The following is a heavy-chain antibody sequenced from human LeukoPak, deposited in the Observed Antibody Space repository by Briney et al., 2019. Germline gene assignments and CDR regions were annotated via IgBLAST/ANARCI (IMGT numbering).Heavy chain of an antibody. CDR1: GFTFSTYG. Sequence: GRSLRLSCAASGFTFSTYGMHWVRQAPGKGLEWVAVISYDGGDKYYADSVKGRFTISRDNSKNTLSLQMNSLRAEDTAVYYRVATVPAAATQYWDYWGQGTLVTVSS. CDR3: VATVPAAATQYWDY. V-gene: IGHV3-30*03. CDR2: ISYDGGDK. J-gene: IGHJ4*02. D-gene: IGHD2-2*01.